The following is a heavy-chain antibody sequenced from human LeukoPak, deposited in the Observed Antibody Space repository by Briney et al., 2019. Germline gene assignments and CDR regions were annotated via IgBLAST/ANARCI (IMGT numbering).Heavy chain of an antibody. CDR2: ISGSGGNT. D-gene: IGHD3-9*01. CDR3: ARAPPGYEILTGSYFDF. CDR1: GFTFSNYA. Sequence: GGSRRLSCAASGFTFSNYAMSWVRQAPGKGLEWLSVISGSGGNTHYADSVKGRLTISRDTSKNTLYLQMNSLRAEDTAVYYCARAPPGYEILTGSYFDFWGQGTPVTVSS. J-gene: IGHJ4*02. V-gene: IGHV3-23*01.